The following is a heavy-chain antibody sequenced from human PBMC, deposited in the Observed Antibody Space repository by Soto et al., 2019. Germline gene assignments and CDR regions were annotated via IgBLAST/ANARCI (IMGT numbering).Heavy chain of an antibody. Sequence: GESLKISCKGSGYSFTSYWISWVRQMPGKGLEWMGRIDPSDSYTNYSPSFQGHVTISADKSISTAYLQWSSLKASDTAMYYCARHRGYGSGGSCYPYYYYGMDVWGQGTTVTVSS. CDR1: GYSFTSYW. CDR2: IDPSDSYT. J-gene: IGHJ6*02. CDR3: ARHRGYGSGGSCYPYYYYGMDV. V-gene: IGHV5-10-1*01. D-gene: IGHD2-15*01.